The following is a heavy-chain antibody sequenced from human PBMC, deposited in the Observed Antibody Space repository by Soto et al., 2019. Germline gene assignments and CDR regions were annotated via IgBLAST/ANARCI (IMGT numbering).Heavy chain of an antibody. Sequence: SETLSLTCTVSGGSISSGGYYWSWIRQHPGKGLKWIGYIYKSGRTNYNPSLKSQVTKSEDTSKNKFSLKLRSVTAAKTAVYNCARLSIPTTVTTRFLGYYYYYYMDVWGKGTTVTVS. J-gene: IGHJ6*03. D-gene: IGHD4-17*01. CDR3: ARLSIPTTVTTRFLGYYYYYYMDV. CDR2: IYKSGRT. CDR1: GGSISSGGYY. V-gene: IGHV4-31*01.